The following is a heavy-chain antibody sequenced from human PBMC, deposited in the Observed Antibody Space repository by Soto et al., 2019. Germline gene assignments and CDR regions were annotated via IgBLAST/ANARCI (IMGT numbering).Heavy chain of an antibody. CDR3: AKGAHDTPMDFSLAY. J-gene: IGHJ4*02. V-gene: IGHV3-30*18. D-gene: IGHD5-18*01. CDR1: GFTFGSYG. CDR2: ISNDGTNK. Sequence: QLQLVESGGGAVQPGRSLRLSCAASGFTFGSYGMHWVRQAPGKGLEWVAVISNDGTNKYYEDCVKGRFTFSRDNSKNTLYLQMDGLRVEDTAVYYCAKGAHDTPMDFSLAYWGQGTLVTVTS.